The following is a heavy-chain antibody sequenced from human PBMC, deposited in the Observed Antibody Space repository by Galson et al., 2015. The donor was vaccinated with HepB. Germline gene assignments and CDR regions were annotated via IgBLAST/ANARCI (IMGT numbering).Heavy chain of an antibody. Sequence: SVKVSCKASGYTFTGYYMHWVRQAPGQGLEWMGWINPNSGGTNYAQKFQGRVTMTRDTSISTAYMELSRLRSDDTAVYYCARDAITTPGYYYYMDVWGKGTTVTVSS. D-gene: IGHD3-3*01. CDR3: ARDAITTPGYYYYMDV. J-gene: IGHJ6*03. CDR1: GYTFTGYY. CDR2: INPNSGGT. V-gene: IGHV1-2*02.